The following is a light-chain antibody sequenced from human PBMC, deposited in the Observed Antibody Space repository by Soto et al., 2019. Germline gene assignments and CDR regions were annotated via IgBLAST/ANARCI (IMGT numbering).Light chain of an antibody. J-gene: IGKJ1*01. Sequence: EIVLTQSPGTLSLSPGERATLSCRASQSVSSSYLAWYQQKPGQAPRLLIYGASSRATGIPDRFSGSGSGTDFPLTNRRPEPEEFAVYYCHQYGSPPETFGQGAKVEIK. CDR2: GAS. CDR3: HQYGSPPET. V-gene: IGKV3-20*01. CDR1: QSVSSSY.